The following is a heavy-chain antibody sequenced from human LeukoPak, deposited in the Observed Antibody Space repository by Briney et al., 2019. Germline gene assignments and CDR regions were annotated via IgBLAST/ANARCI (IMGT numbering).Heavy chain of an antibody. CDR1: GFTFSDYY. CDR3: ATDHNYGYGAFDI. Sequence: PGGSLRLSCAASGFTFSDYYMSWIRQAPGKGLEWVSIITGSGGNTFYADSVKGRFTISRDNSRNTLYLQMNTLRAEDTALYYCATDHNYGYGAFDIWGQGTMVTVSS. V-gene: IGHV3-23*01. CDR2: ITGSGGNT. D-gene: IGHD5-18*01. J-gene: IGHJ3*02.